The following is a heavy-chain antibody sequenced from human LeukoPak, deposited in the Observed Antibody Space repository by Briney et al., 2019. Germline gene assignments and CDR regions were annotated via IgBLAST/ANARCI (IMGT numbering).Heavy chain of an antibody. J-gene: IGHJ4*02. D-gene: IGHD3-22*01. CDR3: ARDLGTYDSSGYIPFPYFDY. V-gene: IGHV3-7*03. CDR1: GFTFSSYW. CDR2: IKLDGSEK. Sequence: GGSLRLSCAASGFTFSSYWMSWVRQAPGKGLEWVANIKLDGSEKYYVDSVKGRFTISRDNAKNSLYLQMNSLRAEDTAVYYCARDLGTYDSSGYIPFPYFDYWGQGTLVTVSS.